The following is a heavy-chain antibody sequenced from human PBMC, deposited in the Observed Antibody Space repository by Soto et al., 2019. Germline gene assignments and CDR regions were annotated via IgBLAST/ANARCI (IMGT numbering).Heavy chain of an antibody. CDR1: GFTFSIYS. D-gene: IGHD6-19*01. CDR3: AKDKYSSGRPSYFGY. CDR2: ISGSGGGT. Sequence: PGGSLRLSCAASGFTFSIYSMSWVRQAPGRGLEWVSIISGSGGGTFYADSVKGRFTISRDNSKNTVYLQMNSLRAEDTATYYCAKDKYSSGRPSYFGYWGQGTLVTVSS. J-gene: IGHJ4*02. V-gene: IGHV3-23*01.